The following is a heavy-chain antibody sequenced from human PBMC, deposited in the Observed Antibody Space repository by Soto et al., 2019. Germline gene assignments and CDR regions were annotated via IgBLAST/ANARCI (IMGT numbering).Heavy chain of an antibody. CDR2: IRGSGSPT. CDR1: GLTCSKFS. CDR3: ATDGRPSGYDLAP. Sequence: PEGSLRLCCAPSGLTCSKFSLTWVRQAPGKGLEWVSSIRGSGSPTYYAASAKGRFTIPRDNSKNTLYLQMNSLTDEDTAMYYCATDGRPSGYDLAPWGQRPLVT. V-gene: IGHV3-23*01. D-gene: IGHD5-12*01. J-gene: IGHJ5*02.